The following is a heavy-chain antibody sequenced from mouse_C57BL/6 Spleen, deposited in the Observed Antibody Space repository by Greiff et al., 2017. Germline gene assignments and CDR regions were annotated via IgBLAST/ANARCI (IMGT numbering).Heavy chain of an antibody. CDR3: ALRYDYDETWFAY. CDR2: INPNNGGT. V-gene: IGHV1-18*01. Sequence: EVQRVESGPELVKPGASVKIPCKASGYTFTDYNMDWVKQSHGKSLEWIGDINPNNGGTIYNQKFKGKATLTVDKSSSTAYMELRSLTSEDTAVYYCALRYDYDETWFAYWGQGTLVTVSA. D-gene: IGHD2-4*01. J-gene: IGHJ3*01. CDR1: GYTFTDYN.